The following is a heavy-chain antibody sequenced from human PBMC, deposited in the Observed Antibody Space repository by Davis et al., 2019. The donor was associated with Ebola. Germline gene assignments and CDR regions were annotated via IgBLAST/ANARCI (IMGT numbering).Heavy chain of an antibody. CDR3: AGGYLTIFPASFDY. D-gene: IGHD3-3*01. J-gene: IGHJ4*02. Sequence: SVHVSRKASLYTFIRYAMHCVRQAPGQRLEWMGWINAGNGNTKYSQKFQGRVTIARDTSASTAYMELSSLRSEDTAVYYCAGGYLTIFPASFDYWGQGTLVTVSS. V-gene: IGHV1-3*01. CDR2: INAGNGNT. CDR1: LYTFIRYA.